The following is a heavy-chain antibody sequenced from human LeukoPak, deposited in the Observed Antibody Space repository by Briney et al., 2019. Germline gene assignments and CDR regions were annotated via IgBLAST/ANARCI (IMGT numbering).Heavy chain of an antibody. CDR2: VYPGDSDT. V-gene: IGHV5-51*01. D-gene: IGHD1-1*01. J-gene: IGHJ4*02. CDR1: GYSFTNYW. CDR3: ARHETGPYFDY. Sequence: GESLKISCKGSGYSFTNYWIGWVRQMPGKGLEWMGIVYPGDSDTRYGPSFQGQVTISADKSISTAYLQWSSLKASDTAMYYCARHETGPYFDYWGQGTLVTVSS.